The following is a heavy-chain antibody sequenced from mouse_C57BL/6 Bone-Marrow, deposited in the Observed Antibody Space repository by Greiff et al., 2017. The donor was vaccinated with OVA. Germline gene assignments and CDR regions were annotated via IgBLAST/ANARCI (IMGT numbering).Heavy chain of an antibody. J-gene: IGHJ1*03. Sequence: EVQLQQSGPELVKPGASVKISCKASGYTFTDYYMNWVKQSHGKSLEWIGDINPNNGGTSYNQKFKGKATLTVDKSSSTAYMELRSLTSEDSAVYFCARRCYYDYGLWYFDVWGTGTTVTVSS. CDR1: GYTFTDYY. CDR3: ARRCYYDYGLWYFDV. CDR2: INPNNGGT. D-gene: IGHD2-4*01. V-gene: IGHV1-26*01.